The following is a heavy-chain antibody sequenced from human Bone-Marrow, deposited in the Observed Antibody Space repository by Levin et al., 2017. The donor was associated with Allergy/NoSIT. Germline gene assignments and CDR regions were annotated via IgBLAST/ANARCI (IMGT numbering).Heavy chain of an antibody. CDR1: GFTFSTYT. Sequence: GGSLRLSCAASGFTFSTYTMNWVRQAPGKGLEWVSSISSTTSDIKYADSVKGRFTISRDNAKNSLFLQMNSLRAEDTAVYYCARARLIDSSSYYIAFDAFDIWGQGTMVTVSS. J-gene: IGHJ3*02. D-gene: IGHD3-22*01. V-gene: IGHV3-21*01. CDR2: ISSTTSDI. CDR3: ARARLIDSSSYYIAFDAFDI.